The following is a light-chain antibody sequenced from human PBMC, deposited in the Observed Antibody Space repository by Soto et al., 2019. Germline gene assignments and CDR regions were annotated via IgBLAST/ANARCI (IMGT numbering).Light chain of an antibody. Sequence: IVLTQSPGTLSLSAGKRATLSCRASQSISSSYLAWHQQRPGQAPRLLIYGASSRATGIPDRLSGSGSGTDFTLTISRLEPEDSAVYYCQQYGSSGTFGQGTKVDI. CDR1: QSISSSY. CDR3: QQYGSSGT. V-gene: IGKV3-20*01. J-gene: IGKJ1*01. CDR2: GAS.